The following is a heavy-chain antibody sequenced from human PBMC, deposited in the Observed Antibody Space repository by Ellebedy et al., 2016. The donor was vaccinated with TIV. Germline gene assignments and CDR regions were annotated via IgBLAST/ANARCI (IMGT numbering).Heavy chain of an antibody. CDR3: ARDDIGSGSLTRYYYYYAMDV. D-gene: IGHD3-10*01. J-gene: IGHJ6*02. CDR1: GGTFRTYT. CDR2: VVPMFGTS. V-gene: IGHV1-69*06. Sequence: ASVKVSCKASGGTFRTYTVTWLRQAPGPGLEWMGGVVPMFGTSNYAQNFQGRVTITADKSTSTAYMELSSLRSEDTAVYYCARDDIGSGSLTRYYYYYAMDVWGQGTTVTVSS.